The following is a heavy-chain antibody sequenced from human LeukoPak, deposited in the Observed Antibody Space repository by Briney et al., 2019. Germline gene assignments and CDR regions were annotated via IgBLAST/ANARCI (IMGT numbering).Heavy chain of an antibody. CDR1: GFTFSSYE. J-gene: IGHJ4*02. D-gene: IGHD1-26*01. CDR2: ISSSGSTI. Sequence: GGSLRLSCAASGFTFSSYEMNWVRQAPGKGLECVSYISSSGSTIYYADSVKGRFTISRDNAKNSLYLQMNSLRAEDTAVYYCARNLLRWELPPYYFDYWGQGTLVTVSS. V-gene: IGHV3-48*03. CDR3: ARNLLRWELPPYYFDY.